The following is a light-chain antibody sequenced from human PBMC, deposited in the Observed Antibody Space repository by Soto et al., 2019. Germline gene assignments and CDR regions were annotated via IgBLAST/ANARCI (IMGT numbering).Light chain of an antibody. CDR3: SSYTASSTLL. CDR1: SSDVGGYNY. J-gene: IGLJ1*01. V-gene: IGLV2-14*01. Sequence: QSALTQPASVSGSPGQSITISCTGTSSDVGGYNYVSWYQQHPGKAPKLMIYEVSNRPSGVSNRFSGSKSGNTASLTISGLQADDEADYYCSSYTASSTLLFGTGTQLTGL. CDR2: EVS.